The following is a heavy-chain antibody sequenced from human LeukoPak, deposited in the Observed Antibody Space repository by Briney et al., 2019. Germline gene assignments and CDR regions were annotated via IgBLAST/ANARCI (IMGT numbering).Heavy chain of an antibody. J-gene: IGHJ4*02. CDR2: IYSGSSA. Sequence: GGSLRLSCAASGFTVSSNYMSWVRQAPGKGLEWVSVIYSGSSAYYADSVKGRFTISRDSSKNTLYLQMNSLRAEDTAVYYCARDQFAFGLFDCWGQGTLVTVSS. CDR1: GFTVSSNY. D-gene: IGHD3/OR15-3a*01. CDR3: ARDQFAFGLFDC. V-gene: IGHV3-53*01.